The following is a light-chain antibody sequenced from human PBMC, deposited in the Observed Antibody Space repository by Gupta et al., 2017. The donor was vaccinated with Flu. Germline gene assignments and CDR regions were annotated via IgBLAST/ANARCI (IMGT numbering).Light chain of an antibody. CDR1: QSIKNN. CDR2: GAS. Sequence: DIVMPQSPATLSVSPGERVTLSCRASQSIKNNLAWHQQKPGQAPMLLIKGASPKPSGIPSRFSGSGSGTDFTLTISSTKSEDTAVYYCQQNSNCPNTFGQGTKLEIK. J-gene: IGKJ2*01. V-gene: IGKV3-15*01. CDR3: QQNSNCPNT.